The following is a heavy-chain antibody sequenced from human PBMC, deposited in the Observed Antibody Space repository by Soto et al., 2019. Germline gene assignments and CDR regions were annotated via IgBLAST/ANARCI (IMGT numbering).Heavy chain of an antibody. Sequence: SETLSLTCAVYGGSFSGYYWSWIRQPPGKGLEWIGEINHSGSTNYNPSLKSRVTISVDTSKNQFSLKLSSVTAADTAVYYCASRNMVRGVKGYGMDVWGLGTTVTVSS. V-gene: IGHV4-34*01. CDR3: ASRNMVRGVKGYGMDV. CDR1: GGSFSGYY. CDR2: INHSGST. D-gene: IGHD3-10*01. J-gene: IGHJ6*02.